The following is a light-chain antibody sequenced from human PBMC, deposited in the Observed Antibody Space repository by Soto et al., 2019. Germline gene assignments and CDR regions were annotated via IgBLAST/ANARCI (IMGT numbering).Light chain of an antibody. CDR2: AAS. CDR3: QQTLSVPRT. CDR1: QTIMTY. J-gene: IGKJ1*01. V-gene: IGKV1-39*01. Sequence: DIQMTQSPSSLSASVGDEVTITCRASQTIMTYLNWYQLKPGKPPRLLIYAASSLQSGVPSRFSGSTTGTDFTLTITGLQPEDSATYYCQQTLSVPRTFGLGTKVDIK.